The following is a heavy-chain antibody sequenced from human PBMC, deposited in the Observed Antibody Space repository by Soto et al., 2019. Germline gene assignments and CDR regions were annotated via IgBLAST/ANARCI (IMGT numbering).Heavy chain of an antibody. Sequence: SETLSLTCTVSGGSISSDYWSWIRQPPGKGLEWIGYSHNSGSTDYNPSLKSRVTISVDASRNEFSLKMRSVTVADTAVYYCARGGRYEDHWGQGTLVTVSS. J-gene: IGHJ4*02. CDR2: SHNSGST. D-gene: IGHD6-19*01. V-gene: IGHV4-59*08. CDR1: GGSISSDY. CDR3: ARGGRYEDH.